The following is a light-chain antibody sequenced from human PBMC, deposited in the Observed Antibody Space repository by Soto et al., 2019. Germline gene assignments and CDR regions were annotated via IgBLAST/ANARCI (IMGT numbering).Light chain of an antibody. CDR1: SSDIGGYNY. CDR3: SSYTSRNTEV. CDR2: DVS. Sequence: QSALTQPASVSGSPGQSITISCTGTSSDIGGYNYVSWYQQHPGKAPKLMIYDVSDRPSGVSNRFSASKSSNTASLTISGLQAEDEADYYCSSYTSRNTEVFGTGTKVTVL. J-gene: IGLJ1*01. V-gene: IGLV2-14*03.